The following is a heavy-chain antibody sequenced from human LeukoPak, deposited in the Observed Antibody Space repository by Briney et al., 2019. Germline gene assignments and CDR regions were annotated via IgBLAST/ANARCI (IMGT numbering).Heavy chain of an antibody. Sequence: SVKVSCKASGGTFSSYAISWVRQAPGQGLEWMGRIIPMIGTAKYAQKFQGRVTFTADTSTNTAYMELSSLTSEDTALYFCAKGATVGKEALDIWGQGSLVTVSS. V-gene: IGHV1-69*04. CDR2: IIPMIGTA. J-gene: IGHJ3*02. CDR1: GGTFSSYA. CDR3: AKGATVGKEALDI. D-gene: IGHD1-14*01.